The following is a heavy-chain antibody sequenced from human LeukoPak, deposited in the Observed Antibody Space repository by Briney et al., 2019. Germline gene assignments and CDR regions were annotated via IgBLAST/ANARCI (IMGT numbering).Heavy chain of an antibody. CDR1: GFTFSSYG. Sequence: GGSLRLSCAASGFTFSSYGMHWVRQAPGKGLEWVAVIWYDGSNKYYADSVKGRFTISKDNSKNTLYLQMNSLRAEDTAVYYCARDHPRLGGYSYGWAFYYYYGMDVWGQGTTVTVSS. V-gene: IGHV3-33*01. D-gene: IGHD5-18*01. CDR2: IWYDGSNK. CDR3: ARDHPRLGGYSYGWAFYYYYGMDV. J-gene: IGHJ6*02.